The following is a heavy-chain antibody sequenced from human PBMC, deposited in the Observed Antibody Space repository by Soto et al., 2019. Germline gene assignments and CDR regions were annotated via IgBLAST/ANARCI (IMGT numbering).Heavy chain of an antibody. J-gene: IGHJ6*02. Sequence: SLRLSCAASGFTFSGYGMHWVRQAPGKGLEWVAVISYDGSNKYYADSVKGRFTISRDNSKNTLYLQMNSLRAEDTAVYYCAKARPWRHCSGGSCYFVYYGMDVWGRGTTVTVSS. V-gene: IGHV3-30*18. CDR3: AKARPWRHCSGGSCYFVYYGMDV. D-gene: IGHD2-15*01. CDR1: GFTFSGYG. CDR2: ISYDGSNK.